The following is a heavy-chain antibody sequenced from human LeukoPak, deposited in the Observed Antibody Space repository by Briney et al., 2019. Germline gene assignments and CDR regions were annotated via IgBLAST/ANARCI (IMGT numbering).Heavy chain of an antibody. J-gene: IGHJ5*02. CDR1: GGSISSYY. V-gene: IGHV4-4*07. Sequence: PSETLSLTCAVYGGSISSYYWSWIRQPAGKGLEWIGRIYTSGSTNYNPSLKSRVTMSVDTSKNQFSLKLSSVTAADTAVYYCARDRDYGDYFNWFDPWGQGTLVTVSS. D-gene: IGHD4-17*01. CDR3: ARDRDYGDYFNWFDP. CDR2: IYTSGST.